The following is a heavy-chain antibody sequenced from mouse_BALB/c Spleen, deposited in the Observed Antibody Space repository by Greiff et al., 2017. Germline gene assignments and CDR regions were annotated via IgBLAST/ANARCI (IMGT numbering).Heavy chain of an antibody. CDR3: ARITGTYAMDY. D-gene: IGHD4-1*01. J-gene: IGHJ4*01. Sequence: EVQVVESGGGLVKPGGSLKLSCAASGFTFSSYAMSWVRQTPEKRLEWVATISSGGSYTYYPDSVKGRFTISRDNAKNTLYLQMSSLRSEDTAMYYCARITGTYAMDYWGQGTSVTVSS. CDR1: GFTFSSYA. V-gene: IGHV5-9-3*01. CDR2: ISSGGSYT.